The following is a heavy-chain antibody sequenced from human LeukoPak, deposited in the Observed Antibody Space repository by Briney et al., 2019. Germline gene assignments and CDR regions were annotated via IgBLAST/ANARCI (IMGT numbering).Heavy chain of an antibody. CDR1: GGSISSSSYY. Sequence: SSETLSLTCTVSGGSISSSSYYWGWIRQPPGKGLEWIGSIYYSGSTYYNPSLKSRVTISVDTSKNQFSLKLSSVTAADTAVYYCARMYYDFWSGYYYYFDYWGQGTLVTVSS. CDR3: ARMYYDFWSGYYYYFDY. D-gene: IGHD3-3*01. CDR2: IYYSGST. J-gene: IGHJ4*02. V-gene: IGHV4-39*01.